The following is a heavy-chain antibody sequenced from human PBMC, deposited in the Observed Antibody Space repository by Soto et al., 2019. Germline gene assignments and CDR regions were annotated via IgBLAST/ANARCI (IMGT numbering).Heavy chain of an antibody. V-gene: IGHV3-23*01. D-gene: IGHD3-10*01. CDR3: ARFRGVIWVRFDP. Sequence: GSLRLSCAASGFTFSSYAMSWVRQAPGEGLEWVSAISGSGGSTYYADSVKGRFTISRDNAKNSLYLQMNSLRAEDTAVYYCARFRGVIWVRFDPWGQGTLVTVSS. J-gene: IGHJ5*02. CDR2: ISGSGGST. CDR1: GFTFSSYA.